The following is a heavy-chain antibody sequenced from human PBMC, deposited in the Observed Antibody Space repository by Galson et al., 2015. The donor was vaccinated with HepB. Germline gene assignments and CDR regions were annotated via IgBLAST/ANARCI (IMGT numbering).Heavy chain of an antibody. CDR1: GYTFSDYY. CDR3: ARGREYSYGYFWYYYYYMDV. D-gene: IGHD5-18*01. V-gene: IGHV3-11*01. J-gene: IGHJ6*03. CDR2: ISSSGSTI. Sequence: SLRLSCAASGYTFSDYYMSWIRQAPGKGLEWVSYISSSGSTIYYADSVKGRFTISRDNAKNSLYLQMNSLRAEDTAVYYCARGREYSYGYFWYYYYYMDVWGKGTTVTVSS.